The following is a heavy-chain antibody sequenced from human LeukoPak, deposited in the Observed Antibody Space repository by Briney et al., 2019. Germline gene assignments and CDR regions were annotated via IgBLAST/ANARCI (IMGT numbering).Heavy chain of an antibody. CDR1: GFTFSSHS. CDR3: ARDRPSRRPGLVVDF. J-gene: IGHJ4*02. V-gene: IGHV3-21*01. CDR2: IDSSSSYI. Sequence: GGSLRLSCAASGFTFSSHSMNWVRQAPGKGLEWVSSIDSSSSYIYYADSVKGRFTISRDNAKNSLYLQMNSLRADDTAVYYCARDRPSRRPGLVVDFWGQGTLVTVSS. D-gene: IGHD2-8*02.